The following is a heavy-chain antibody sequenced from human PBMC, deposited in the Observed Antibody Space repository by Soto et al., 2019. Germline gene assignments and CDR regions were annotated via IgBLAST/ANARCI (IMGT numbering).Heavy chain of an antibody. D-gene: IGHD4-17*01. J-gene: IGHJ4*02. Sequence: GGSLRLSCAASGFTFDDYAMHWVRQAPGKGLEWVSGISWNSGSIGYADSVKGRFTISRDNAKNSLYLQMNSLRAEDTALYYCAKLGYGGKIGNYFDYWGQGTLVTVSS. CDR2: ISWNSGSI. V-gene: IGHV3-9*01. CDR3: AKLGYGGKIGNYFDY. CDR1: GFTFDDYA.